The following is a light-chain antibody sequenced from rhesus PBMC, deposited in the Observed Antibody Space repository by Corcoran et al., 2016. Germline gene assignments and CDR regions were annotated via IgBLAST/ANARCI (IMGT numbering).Light chain of an antibody. CDR2: EAS. CDR3: QHDYSTPYS. V-gene: IGKV1-25*01. CDR1: QGITND. Sequence: DIQMTQSPSSLSASVGDRVTITCRASQGITNDLAWYPQKPGETPKLLIYEASSLQSGIPSRFSGSGSGTDFTLTISSLQSEDFATYYCQHDYSTPYSFGQGTKVEIK. J-gene: IGKJ2*01.